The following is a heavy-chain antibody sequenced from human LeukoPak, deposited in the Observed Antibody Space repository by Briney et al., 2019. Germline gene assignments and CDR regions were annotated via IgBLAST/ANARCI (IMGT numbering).Heavy chain of an antibody. CDR1: GGSISSYY. D-gene: IGHD3-22*01. Sequence: SETLSLTCTVSGGSISSYYWSWIRQPPGKGLEWIGYIYPSGSTNYNPSLKSRVTISVDTSKNQFSLKLTSVTAADTAVYYCARCSSGYPFDYWGQGTLVTVSS. CDR2: IYPSGST. J-gene: IGHJ4*02. CDR3: ARCSSGYPFDY. V-gene: IGHV4-4*08.